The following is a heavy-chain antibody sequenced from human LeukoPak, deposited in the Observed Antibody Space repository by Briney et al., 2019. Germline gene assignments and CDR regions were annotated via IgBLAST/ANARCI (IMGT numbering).Heavy chain of an antibody. Sequence: GGSLRLSCAASGFTFSTYNMNWVRQAPGKGLEWVSYISSSSSTIYYEDSVKGRFTISRDNATNYLYLQMISLRAEDTAVYYCARDRGFLEYNWFDPWGQGTLVTVSS. CDR3: ARDRGFLEYNWFDP. D-gene: IGHD3-3*01. CDR1: GFTFSTYN. J-gene: IGHJ5*02. V-gene: IGHV3-48*01. CDR2: ISSSSSTI.